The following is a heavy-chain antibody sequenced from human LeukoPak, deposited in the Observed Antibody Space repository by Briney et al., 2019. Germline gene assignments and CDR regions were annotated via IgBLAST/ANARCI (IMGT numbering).Heavy chain of an antibody. V-gene: IGHV3-7*01. CDR1: GFTFSSYW. CDR2: IKQDGSEK. Sequence: GGSLRLSCAASGFTFSSYWMSWVRQAPGKGLEWVANIKQDGSEKYYVDSVKGRFTISRDNAKNSLYLQMNSLRAEDTAVYYCASSHYALRFSEWLYLYWGQGTLVTVSS. CDR3: ASSHYALRFSEWLYLY. D-gene: IGHD3-3*01. J-gene: IGHJ4*02.